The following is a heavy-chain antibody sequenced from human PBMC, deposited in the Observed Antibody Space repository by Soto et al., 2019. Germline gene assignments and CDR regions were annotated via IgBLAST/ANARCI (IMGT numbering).Heavy chain of an antibody. CDR3: ARAKGYYDSSGYYDY. V-gene: IGHV1-69*13. Sequence: ASVKVSCKASGGTFSSYAISWVRQAPGQGLEWMGGIIPIFGTANYAQKFQGRVTITADESTSTAYMELSSLRSEDTAVYYCARAKGYYDSSGYYDYWGQGTLVTVSS. CDR2: IIPIFGTA. J-gene: IGHJ4*02. CDR1: GGTFSSYA. D-gene: IGHD3-22*01.